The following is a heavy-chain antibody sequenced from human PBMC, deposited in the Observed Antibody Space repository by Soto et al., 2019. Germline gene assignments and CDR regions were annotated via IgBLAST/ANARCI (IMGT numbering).Heavy chain of an antibody. D-gene: IGHD2-2*01. J-gene: IGHJ5*02. V-gene: IGHV1-18*01. CDR3: ARVVPGAEAWFGP. Sequence: ASVKVSCNTTGYTFSNYGITWVRQPPGQPLEWLGWISLYSDDTNYAQKFQGRVSMTTDTSTTTAYMELRSLRSDDTAVYYCARVVPGAEAWFGPWGQGTLVTVSS. CDR2: ISLYSDDT. CDR1: GYTFSNYG.